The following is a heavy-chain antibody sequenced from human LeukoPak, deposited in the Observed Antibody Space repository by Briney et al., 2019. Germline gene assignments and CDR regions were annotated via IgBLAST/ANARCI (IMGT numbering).Heavy chain of an antibody. V-gene: IGHV4-59*08. CDR2: IYYSGST. CDR1: GGSIISYY. Sequence: SETLSLTCTVSGGSIISYYWSWIRQPPGKGLEWIGYIYYSGSTNYNPSLKSRVTISVDTSKNQFSLKLSSVTAADTAVYYCARLSPSGYSSNWAWFDPWGQGTLDTVSS. D-gene: IGHD6-13*01. J-gene: IGHJ5*02. CDR3: ARLSPSGYSSNWAWFDP.